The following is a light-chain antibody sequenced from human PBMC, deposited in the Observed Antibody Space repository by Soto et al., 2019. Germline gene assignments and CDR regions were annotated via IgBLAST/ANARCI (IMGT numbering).Light chain of an antibody. CDR1: SSDLGDFNY. V-gene: IGLV2-8*01. CDR2: EVT. CDR3: SSRIGGTSVV. J-gene: IGLJ2*01. Sequence: QSALTQPPSASGSPGQSVTISCTGTSSDLGDFNYVSWYQQHPGQVPKLMIYEVTKRPSGVPDRFSGPKSGNTASLTVSGLQAEDEADYYCSSRIGGTSVVFGGGTKVTVL.